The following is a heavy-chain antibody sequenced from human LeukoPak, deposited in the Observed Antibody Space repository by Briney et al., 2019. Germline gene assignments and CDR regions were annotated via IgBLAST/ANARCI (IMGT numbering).Heavy chain of an antibody. Sequence: GGSLRLSCAASGFTFSIYAMSWVRQAPGKGLEWVSSISGTSGNTYYADSVKGRFAISRDNSKDTLYLQMNSLRPEDTAVYYCAKELLGYSYGSYWGQGTLVTVSS. CDR2: ISGTSGNT. D-gene: IGHD5-18*01. J-gene: IGHJ4*02. V-gene: IGHV3-23*01. CDR1: GFTFSIYA. CDR3: AKELLGYSYGSY.